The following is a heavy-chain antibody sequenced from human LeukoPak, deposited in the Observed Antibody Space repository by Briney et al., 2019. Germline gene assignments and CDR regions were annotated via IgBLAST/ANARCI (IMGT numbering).Heavy chain of an antibody. CDR2: INQDGGEK. CDR3: ARARLGGGSGFYGGLARDS. V-gene: IGHV3-7*03. CDR1: GLTFSNFW. Sequence: QPGGSLRLSCVASGLTFSNFWMTWVRQAPGEGLEWVASINQDGGEKYYVDSVKGRFTISRDNAKNSLSLQMNSLRAEDTAVYYCARARLGGGSGFYGGLARDSWGQGTLVTVSS. J-gene: IGHJ4*02. D-gene: IGHD3-22*01.